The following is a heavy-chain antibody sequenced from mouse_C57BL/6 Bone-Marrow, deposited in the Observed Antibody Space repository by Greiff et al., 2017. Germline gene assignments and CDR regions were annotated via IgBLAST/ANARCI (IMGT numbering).Heavy chain of an antibody. CDR2: IFPGSGST. CDR1: GYTFTDYY. Sequence: QVQLQQSGPELVKPGASVKISCKASGYTFTDYYINWVKQRPGQGLEWIGWIFPGSGSTYYNEKFKGKATLTVAQSSSPAYMLLSSLASKDSAVYFCARGAYYSNYGSWFAYWGQGTLVTVSA. J-gene: IGHJ3*01. V-gene: IGHV1-75*01. CDR3: ARGAYYSNYGSWFAY. D-gene: IGHD2-5*01.